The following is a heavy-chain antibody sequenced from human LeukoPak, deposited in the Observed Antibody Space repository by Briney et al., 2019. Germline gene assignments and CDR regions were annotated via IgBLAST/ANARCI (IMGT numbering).Heavy chain of an antibody. Sequence: ASVKVSCKASGYTFTSYGISWVRQAPGQGLEWMGWISAYNGNTNYAQKLQVRVTMTTDTSTSTAYMELRSLRSDDTAVYYCARDRVYCSGGSCYLDYWGQGTLVTVSS. J-gene: IGHJ4*02. V-gene: IGHV1-18*01. CDR1: GYTFTSYG. CDR2: ISAYNGNT. D-gene: IGHD2-15*01. CDR3: ARDRVYCSGGSCYLDY.